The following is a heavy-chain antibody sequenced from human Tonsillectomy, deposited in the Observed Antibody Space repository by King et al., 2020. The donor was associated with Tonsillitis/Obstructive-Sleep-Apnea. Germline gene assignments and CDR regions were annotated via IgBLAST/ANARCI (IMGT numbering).Heavy chain of an antibody. Sequence: EVQLVESGGGLVQPGRSLRLSCAASGFTFDHYAMHWVRHAPGKGLEWLSGITWNSGSIVYADSVKGRFTISRDNSKNSLYLQMNSLRAEDTALYYCAKEAIRCLEWLSNSFDSGGQGTLVTVSS. V-gene: IGHV3-9*01. CDR3: AKEAIRCLEWLSNSFDS. CDR2: ITWNSGSI. D-gene: IGHD3-3*01. J-gene: IGHJ4*02. CDR1: GFTFDHYA.